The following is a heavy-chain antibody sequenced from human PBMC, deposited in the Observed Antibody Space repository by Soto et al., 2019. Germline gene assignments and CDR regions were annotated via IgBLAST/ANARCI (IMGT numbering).Heavy chain of an antibody. J-gene: IGHJ6*03. CDR2: ISWNSGSI. Sequence: EVQLVESGGGLVQPGRSLRLSCAASGFTFDDYAMHWVRQAPGKGLEWVSGISWNSGSIGYADSVKGRFTISRDNAKNSLYLQMNSLRAEDTALYYCAKIHDGYCSGGSCYSQRGYYYYYMDVWGKGTTVTVSS. CDR1: GFTFDDYA. V-gene: IGHV3-9*01. D-gene: IGHD2-15*01. CDR3: AKIHDGYCSGGSCYSQRGYYYYYMDV.